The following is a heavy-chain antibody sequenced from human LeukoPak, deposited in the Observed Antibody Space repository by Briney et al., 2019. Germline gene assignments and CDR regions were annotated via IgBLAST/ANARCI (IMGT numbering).Heavy chain of an antibody. CDR1: GGTSSSYA. V-gene: IGHV1-69*04. CDR2: IIPILGIA. D-gene: IGHD2-15*01. J-gene: IGHJ3*02. Sequence: SVKVSCKASGGTSSSYAISWVRQAPGQGLEWMGRIIPILGIANYAQKFQGRVTITADKSTSTAYMELSSLRSEDTAVYYCASPSPDSRDAFDIWGQGTMVTVSS. CDR3: ASPSPDSRDAFDI.